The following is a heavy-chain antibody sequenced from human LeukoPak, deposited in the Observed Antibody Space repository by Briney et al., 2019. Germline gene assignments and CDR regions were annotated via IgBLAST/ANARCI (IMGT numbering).Heavy chain of an antibody. CDR2: LDPEDGEA. Sequence: ASVKVSCKVSGYTLSDLAMHWVRQAPGKGLEWMGGLDPEDGEAIYAQPLQGRDTMTEDTSSDTAYMVLSSLRSEDTAVYYCATRNFGDYGAFDIWGQGTMVTVSS. CDR1: GYTLSDLA. D-gene: IGHD4-17*01. V-gene: IGHV1-24*01. CDR3: ATRNFGDYGAFDI. J-gene: IGHJ3*02.